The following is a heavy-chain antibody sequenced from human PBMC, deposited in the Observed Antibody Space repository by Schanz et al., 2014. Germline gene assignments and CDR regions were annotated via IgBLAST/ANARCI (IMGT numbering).Heavy chain of an antibody. CDR3: ARGLIAAAGGAFDY. CDR1: GFGFSSYS. J-gene: IGHJ4*02. CDR2: IGTSGGT. V-gene: IGHV3-23*04. Sequence: EVQLVESGGGLIQPGGSLRLSCAASGFGFSSYSMNWVRQAPGKGLEWVSTIGTSGGTNYAESVKGRFTISRDNSKNTLYLQMNSLRAGDAAVYYCARGLIAAAGGAFDYWGQGTLVAVSA. D-gene: IGHD6-13*01.